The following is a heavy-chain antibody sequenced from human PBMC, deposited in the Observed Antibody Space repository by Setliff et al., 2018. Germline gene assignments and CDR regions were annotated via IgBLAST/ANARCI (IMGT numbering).Heavy chain of an antibody. CDR1: GASISGSAYY. D-gene: IGHD3-3*01. CDR2: VYSSGSP. CDR3: ARRTEYYNFWSGYYDY. Sequence: SETLSLTCNVSGASISGSAYYWGWIRQPPGKGLEWIGSVYSSGSPYYNPSLKSRVTISMDTSKNQFSLKVNSLTAADTAVYYCARRTEYYNFWSGYYDYWGQGTLVTVSS. V-gene: IGHV4-39*07. J-gene: IGHJ4*02.